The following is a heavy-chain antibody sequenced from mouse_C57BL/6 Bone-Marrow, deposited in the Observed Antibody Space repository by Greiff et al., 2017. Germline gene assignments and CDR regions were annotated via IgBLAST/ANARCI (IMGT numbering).Heavy chain of an antibody. CDR3: ARNTHYYGSSFPFDY. Sequence: QVQLQQSGPGLVAPSQSLSITCTVSGFSLTSYAISWVRQPPGQGLEWLGVIWTGGGTNYNSPLKSRLSISKDNSKSQVFLKMNSLQTDDTARYYCARNTHYYGSSFPFDYWGQGTTLTVSS. D-gene: IGHD1-1*01. CDR1: GFSLTSYA. V-gene: IGHV2-9-1*01. J-gene: IGHJ2*01. CDR2: IWTGGGT.